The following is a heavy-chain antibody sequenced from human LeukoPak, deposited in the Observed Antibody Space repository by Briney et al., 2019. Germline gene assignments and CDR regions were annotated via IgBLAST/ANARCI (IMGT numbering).Heavy chain of an antibody. Sequence: SETLSLTCAVYSGSFSGYYWSWIRQPPGKGLEWIGEINHSGSTNFSPSLKSRVTISVDTSKNHFSLKLNSVTAADTAVYYCARLPWGSYRLVDYWGQGTLVTVSS. CDR3: ARLPWGSYRLVDY. V-gene: IGHV4-34*01. D-gene: IGHD3-16*02. J-gene: IGHJ4*02. CDR2: INHSGST. CDR1: SGSFSGYY.